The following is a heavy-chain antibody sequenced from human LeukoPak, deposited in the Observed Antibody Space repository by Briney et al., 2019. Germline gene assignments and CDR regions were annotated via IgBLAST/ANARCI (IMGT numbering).Heavy chain of an antibody. CDR3: GRPISPAWEAFDI. J-gene: IGHJ3*02. CDR1: GFTFRSYW. Sequence: GGSLRLSCAASGFTFRSYWMHWVRQAPGKGLVWVSRINSDGSSTSYADSVKGRFTISRDNAKNTLYLQLNSLRAEDTSVYYCGRPISPAWEAFDIWGQGTMVTVSS. D-gene: IGHD1-26*01. V-gene: IGHV3-74*01. CDR2: INSDGSST.